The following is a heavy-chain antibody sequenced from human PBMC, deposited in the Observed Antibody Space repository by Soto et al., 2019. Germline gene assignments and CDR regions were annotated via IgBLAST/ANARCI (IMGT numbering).Heavy chain of an antibody. V-gene: IGHV1-18*01. J-gene: IGHJ5*02. CDR2: ISAYNGNT. CDR3: XXXXAVAALDP. CDR1: GYTFTSYG. D-gene: IGHD6-19*01. Sequence: QVQLVQSGAEVKKPGASVKVSCKASGYTFTSYGISWVRQAPGQGLEWMGWISAYNGNTNYAQKLQGRVNMTTDTXXXTXXXXXXXXXXXDXXVYXXXXXXAVAALDPWGQGTLVTVSS.